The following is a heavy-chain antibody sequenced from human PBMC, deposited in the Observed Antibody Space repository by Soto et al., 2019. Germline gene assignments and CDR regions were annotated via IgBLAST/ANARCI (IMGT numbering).Heavy chain of an antibody. CDR3: AKASGESYPGSRVFDF. CDR2: ITNSGGDT. CDR1: GFTFSSYA. Sequence: GGSLRLSCAASGFTFSSYAMTWVRQAPGEGLEWVSVITNSGGDTLHADSVKGRFTISRDNSKNTLYLQMNSLRAEDTAIYYCAKASGESYPGSRVFDFWCQGTRVTVSS. J-gene: IGHJ4*02. V-gene: IGHV3-23*01. D-gene: IGHD3-10*01.